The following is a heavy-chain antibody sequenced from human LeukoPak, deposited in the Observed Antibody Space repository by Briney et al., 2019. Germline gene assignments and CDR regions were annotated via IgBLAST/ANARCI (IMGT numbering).Heavy chain of an antibody. CDR2: IYSGGTT. CDR1: GFTLSSNY. J-gene: IGHJ4*02. D-gene: IGHD3-22*01. V-gene: IGHV3-66*01. Sequence: GGSLTLSCAASGFTLSSNYMSWVRQAPGKGLEWVSVIYSGGTTYYADSVKGRSTISRDNSKNTLYLQMNSLRAEDTAVYYCARDYYDSSGAGSLWGQGTLVTVSS. CDR3: ARDYYDSSGAGSL.